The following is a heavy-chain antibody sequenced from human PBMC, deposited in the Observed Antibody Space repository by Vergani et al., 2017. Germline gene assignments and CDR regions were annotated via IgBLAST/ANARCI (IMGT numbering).Heavy chain of an antibody. Sequence: EVQRVESGGGLVKSGGSLSLSCAASGYTFCSYSMNWARQAPGKGLQWVSSISSSSSYIYYADSVKGRFTISRDNAKNSLYLHMNSLRAEDTAVYYCARDLFYYDSSGYYSGFFDYWGQGTLVTVSS. CDR1: GYTFCSYS. CDR2: ISSSSSYI. J-gene: IGHJ4*02. V-gene: IGHV3-21*01. D-gene: IGHD3-22*01. CDR3: ARDLFYYDSSGYYSGFFDY.